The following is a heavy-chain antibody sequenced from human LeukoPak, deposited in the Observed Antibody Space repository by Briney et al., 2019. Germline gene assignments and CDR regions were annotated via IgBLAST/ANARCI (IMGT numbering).Heavy chain of an antibody. D-gene: IGHD6-19*01. J-gene: IGHJ3*02. CDR1: GGSISSSNW. CDR2: IYHSGST. Sequence: PSGTLSLTCAVSGGSISSSNWWSWVRQPPGKGLEWIGEIYHSGSTNYNPSLKSRVTISVDTSKNQFSPKLNSVTAADMALYYCAKDLGSSGPPLGGAFDIWGQGTMVTVSS. V-gene: IGHV4-4*02. CDR3: AKDLGSSGPPLGGAFDI.